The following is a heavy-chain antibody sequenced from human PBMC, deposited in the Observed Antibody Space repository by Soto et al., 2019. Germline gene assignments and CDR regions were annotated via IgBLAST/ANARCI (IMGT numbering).Heavy chain of an antibody. V-gene: IGHV5-51*03. CDR1: GYSFASYW. J-gene: IGHJ4*02. Sequence: EVQLVQSGAEVKKPGASLKISCKGSGYSFASYWIGWVRQMPGKGLEWMGIIYPGNSETRDNPSFQGQVTISADKSISTAYLQWSSLKAPDTDMYYCAIRNYYGSGTNFDHWGQGTLVTVSS. CDR3: AIRNYYGSGTNFDH. CDR2: IYPGNSET. D-gene: IGHD3-10*01.